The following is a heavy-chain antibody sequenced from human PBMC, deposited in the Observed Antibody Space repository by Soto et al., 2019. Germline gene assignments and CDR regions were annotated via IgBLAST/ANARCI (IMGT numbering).Heavy chain of an antibody. Sequence: GGSLRLSCAASGFTFSTYWMSWVRQAPGKGLEWVANIKQDGSEKYYVDGRFTISRDNAKNSLYLQMNSLRAEDTAVYYCVRGVYPFDIWGQGTLVTVSS. CDR2: IKQDGSEK. CDR3: VRGVYPFDI. J-gene: IGHJ3*02. CDR1: GFTFSTYW. V-gene: IGHV3-7*05.